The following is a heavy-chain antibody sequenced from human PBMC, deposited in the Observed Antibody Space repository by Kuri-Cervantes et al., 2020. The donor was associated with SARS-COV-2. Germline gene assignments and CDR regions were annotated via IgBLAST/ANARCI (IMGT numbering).Heavy chain of an antibody. D-gene: IGHD3-10*01. V-gene: IGHV4-38-2*01. Sequence: GSLRLSCVVSGYSISSGYYWGWIRQPPGKGLEWIGSIYHSGSTNYNPSLKSRVTVSVDTSKNQFSLKLSSVTATDTAVYYCARRYYGSGSWSGWGQGTLVTVSS. CDR1: GYSISSGYY. CDR2: IYHSGST. CDR3: ARRYYGSGSWSG. J-gene: IGHJ4*02.